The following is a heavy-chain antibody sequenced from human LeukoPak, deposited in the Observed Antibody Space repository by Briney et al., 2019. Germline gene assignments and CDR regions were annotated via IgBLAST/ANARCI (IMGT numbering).Heavy chain of an antibody. Sequence: GESLRLSCAASGFTFSSYSMNWVRQAPGKGLEWVSSISSSSSYIYYADSVKGRFTISRDNAKNSLYLQMNSLRAEDTAVYYCARDYRPNWFDPWGQGTLVTVSS. V-gene: IGHV3-21*01. CDR1: GFTFSSYS. CDR3: ARDYRPNWFDP. D-gene: IGHD4-11*01. CDR2: ISSSSSYI. J-gene: IGHJ5*02.